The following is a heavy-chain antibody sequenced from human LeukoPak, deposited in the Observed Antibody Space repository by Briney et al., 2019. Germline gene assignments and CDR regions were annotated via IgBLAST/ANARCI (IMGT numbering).Heavy chain of an antibody. CDR3: AKPRTTGLGWAQFDY. CDR1: GFTFSSFA. V-gene: IGHV3-23*01. D-gene: IGHD2-8*02. J-gene: IGHJ4*02. CDR2: FDGNGPNT. Sequence: GGSLRLSCAASGFTFSSFAMTWVRQAPGKGLEWVSGFDGNGPNTYYADSVKGRWTISRDNSRNTLYLDMNSLRPEDTAIYYCAKPRTTGLGWAQFDYWGQGSLVTVSS.